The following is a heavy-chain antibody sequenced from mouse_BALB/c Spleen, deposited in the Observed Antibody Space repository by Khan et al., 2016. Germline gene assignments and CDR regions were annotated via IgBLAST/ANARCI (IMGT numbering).Heavy chain of an antibody. CDR1: GYTFTNYG. J-gene: IGHJ3*01. CDR2: INTSTGEA. CDR3: ARDRGSSYGWFSY. D-gene: IGHD1-1*01. Sequence: QIQLVQSGPELKKPGETVKISCKASGYTFTNYGMNWVKQAPGKGLKWMGWINTSTGEAAYSDDFKGRFAFSLETSASTAYLQINNLKNEDMATYFCARDRGSSYGWFSYWGQGTLVTVSA. V-gene: IGHV9-1*02.